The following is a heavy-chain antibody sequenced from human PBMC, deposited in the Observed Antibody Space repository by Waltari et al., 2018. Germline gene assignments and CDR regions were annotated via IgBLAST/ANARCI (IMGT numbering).Heavy chain of an antibody. CDR2: INPSGGST. V-gene: IGHV1-46*01. D-gene: IGHD6-19*01. CDR1: GYTFTSYY. CDR3: ARDLPYSSGWPDAFDI. J-gene: IGHJ3*02. Sequence: QVQLVQSGAEVKKPGASVKVSCKASGYTFTSYYMHWVRQAPGQGLGGMGSINPSGGSTSYAQKFQGRVTITRDTSTSTVYMELNSLRAEDTAVYYCARDLPYSSGWPDAFDIWGQGTMVTVSS.